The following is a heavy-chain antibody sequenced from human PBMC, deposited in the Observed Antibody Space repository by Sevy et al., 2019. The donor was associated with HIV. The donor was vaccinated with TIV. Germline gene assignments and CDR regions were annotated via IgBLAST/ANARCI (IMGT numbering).Heavy chain of an antibody. Sequence: ASVKVSCKASGYTFTSYAMNWVRQAPGQGLEWMGWINTNTGNPTYAQGFTGRFVFSLATSVSTAYLQISSLKAEDTAVYYCARVAYSGYDSDAFDIWGQGTMVTVSS. V-gene: IGHV7-4-1*02. CDR1: GYTFTSYA. CDR3: ARVAYSGYDSDAFDI. CDR2: INTNTGNP. D-gene: IGHD5-12*01. J-gene: IGHJ3*02.